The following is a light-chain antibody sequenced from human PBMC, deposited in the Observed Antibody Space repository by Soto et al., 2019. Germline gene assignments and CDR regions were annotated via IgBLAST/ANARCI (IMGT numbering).Light chain of an antibody. J-gene: IGKJ2*01. CDR2: DAS. CDR1: QSVRSTY. CDR3: QQYGSSLPYT. Sequence: EIVLTQSPGTLSLSPGERATLSCRASQSVRSTYLAWYQQKPGQAPRLLIYDASSRASGIPDRFSGSGSGTDFTLTISRLEPEDFAVYFCQQYGSSLPYTFGQGTKLEIK. V-gene: IGKV3-20*01.